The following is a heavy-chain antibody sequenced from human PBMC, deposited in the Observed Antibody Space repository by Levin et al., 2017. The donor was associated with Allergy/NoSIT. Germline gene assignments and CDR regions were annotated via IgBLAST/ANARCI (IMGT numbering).Heavy chain of an antibody. J-gene: IGHJ5*02. CDR2: ISGSGDST. D-gene: IGHD3-22*01. CDR1: RFTFSSYA. CDR3: GKSYRSGYYPDWFDP. Sequence: SGGSLRLSCAASRFTFSSYAMSWVRQAPGKGLEWVSAISGSGDSTYYADSVKGRFTISRDNSKNTLYLQMNSLRAEDTAVYYCGKSYRSGYYPDWFDPWGQGTLVTVSS. V-gene: IGHV3-23*01.